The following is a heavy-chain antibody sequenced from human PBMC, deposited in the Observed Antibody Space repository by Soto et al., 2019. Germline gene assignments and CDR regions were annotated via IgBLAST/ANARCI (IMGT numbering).Heavy chain of an antibody. CDR1: GGSISSYY. D-gene: IGHD3-22*01. CDR2: IYYSGST. V-gene: IGHV4-59*08. J-gene: IGHJ4*02. Sequence: SETLSLTCTVSGGSISSYYWSWIRQPPGKGLEWIGYIYYSGSTNYNPSLKSRVTISVDTSKNQFSLKLSSVTAADTAVYYCARHLPSITMIVVGGLAYWGQGTLVTVSS. CDR3: ARHLPSITMIVVGGLAY.